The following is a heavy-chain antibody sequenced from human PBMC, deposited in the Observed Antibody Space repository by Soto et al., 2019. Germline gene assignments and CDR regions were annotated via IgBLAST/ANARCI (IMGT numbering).Heavy chain of an antibody. CDR3: ARTGTPLYYYYYYYMDV. V-gene: IGHV4-39*02. J-gene: IGHJ6*03. CDR2: IYYSGST. Sequence: QLQLQESGPGLVKPSETLSLTCTVSGGSISSSSYYWGWIRQPPGKGLEWIGSIYYSGSTYYNPSLKSRVTIPVDTSKNHFSLKLSSVTAADTAVYYCARTGTPLYYYYYYYMDVWGKGTTVTVSS. CDR1: GGSISSSSYY. D-gene: IGHD1-1*01.